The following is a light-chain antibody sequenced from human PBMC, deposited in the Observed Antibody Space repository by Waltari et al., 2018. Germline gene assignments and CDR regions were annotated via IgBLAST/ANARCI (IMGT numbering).Light chain of an antibody. V-gene: IGLV1-51*02. J-gene: IGLJ7*01. CDR1: SSNIGNNY. CDR3: GTWDSSLSGAV. Sequence: QSVLTQPPSVSAAPGQRVTISCSGGSSNIGNNYVSWYRQFPGTAPKLLICENSGRPSGIPGRVSGSKSGTSATLDITGLQAGDEADYYCGTWDSSLSGAVFGGGTHLTVL. CDR2: ENS.